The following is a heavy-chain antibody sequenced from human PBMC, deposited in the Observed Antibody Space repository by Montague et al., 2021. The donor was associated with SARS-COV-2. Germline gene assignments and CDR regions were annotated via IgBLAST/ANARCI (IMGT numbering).Heavy chain of an antibody. D-gene: IGHD6-19*01. Sequence: TLSLTCTVSGGSISSGGYYWSWIRQPPGKGLEWIGYIYYSGSTYYNPSLKSRVTISVDTSKNQFSLKLSSVTAADTAVYYCACYVDGSGWLNPRGSGTFDYWGQGTLVTVSS. V-gene: IGHV4-31*03. CDR1: GGSISSGGYY. CDR2: IYYSGST. CDR3: ACYVDGSGWLNPRGSGTFDY. J-gene: IGHJ4*02.